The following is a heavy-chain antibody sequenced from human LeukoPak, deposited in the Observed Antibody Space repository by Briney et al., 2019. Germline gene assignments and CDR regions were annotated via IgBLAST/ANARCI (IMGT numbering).Heavy chain of an antibody. CDR3: ARGSYQLLW. D-gene: IGHD2-2*01. CDR2: IKQDGSEK. Sequence: EWVAHIKQDGSEKYYVDSVKGRFTISRDNAKNSLYLQMNSLRAEDTAVYYCARGSYQLLWGGQGTLVTVSS. V-gene: IGHV3-7*01. J-gene: IGHJ4*02.